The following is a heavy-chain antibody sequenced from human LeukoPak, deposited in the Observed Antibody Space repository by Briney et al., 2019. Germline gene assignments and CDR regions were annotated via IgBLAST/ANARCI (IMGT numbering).Heavy chain of an antibody. CDR1: GFTFSDYD. CDR3: ARELLGPHFYGMDV. D-gene: IGHD3-3*02. CDR2: IHTSGLT. Sequence: GGSLRLSCAASGFTFSDYDMHWVRQVTGKGLEWVSAIHTSGLTYYANSVKGRFIISRDYGKDSLFLQMNSLRAGDTSVYYCARELLGPHFYGMDVWGQGTTVTVSS. J-gene: IGHJ6*02. V-gene: IGHV3-13*01.